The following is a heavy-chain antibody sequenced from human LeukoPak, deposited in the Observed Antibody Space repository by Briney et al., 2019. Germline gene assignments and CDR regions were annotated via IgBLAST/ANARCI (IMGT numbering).Heavy chain of an antibody. Sequence: GESLKIACKAAGYTFTRYWIGWVRQLPGKGLEWMGIIYPGDSDTRYSPSFQGQVTISADKSTSTAYLQWSSLKASDTAMYYCARSPVGYGDYVSWFDPWGQGTLVTVSS. V-gene: IGHV5-51*01. CDR1: GYTFTRYW. D-gene: IGHD4-17*01. CDR2: IYPGDSDT. J-gene: IGHJ5*02. CDR3: ARSPVGYGDYVSWFDP.